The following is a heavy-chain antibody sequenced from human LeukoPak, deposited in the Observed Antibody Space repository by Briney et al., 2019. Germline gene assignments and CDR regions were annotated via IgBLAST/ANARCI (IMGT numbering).Heavy chain of an antibody. CDR1: GFTFSSYA. CDR3: AKVGGAIFGVVIRGYFDY. Sequence: GGSLRLSCAASGFTFSSYAMSWVRQAPGKGLEWVSAISGSGGSTYYADSMRARFTISRDNSKNTLYLQMNSLRAEDTAVYYCAKVGGAIFGVVIRGYFDYWGQGTLVTVSS. D-gene: IGHD3-3*01. CDR2: ISGSGGST. J-gene: IGHJ4*02. V-gene: IGHV3-23*01.